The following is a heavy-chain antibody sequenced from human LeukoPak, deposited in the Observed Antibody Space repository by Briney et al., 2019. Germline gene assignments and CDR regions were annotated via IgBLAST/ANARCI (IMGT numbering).Heavy chain of an antibody. D-gene: IGHD1-7*01. J-gene: IGHJ6*02. CDR2: TVSEIDGGTT. CDR3: TTDEDWNYARKDV. Sequence: GGSLRLSCAASGFTFNYAWMSWVRQVPGKGLEWVGQTVSEIDGGTTDYAAPVKGRFTISRDDSKSTLYLQMNSLKIEDTAVYYRTTDEDWNYARKDVWGQGATVIVSS. CDR1: GFTFNYAW. V-gene: IGHV3-15*04.